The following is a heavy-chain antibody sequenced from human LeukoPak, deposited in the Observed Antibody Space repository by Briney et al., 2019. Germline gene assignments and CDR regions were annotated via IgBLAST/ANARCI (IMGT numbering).Heavy chain of an antibody. CDR2: ISYDGSNK. V-gene: IGHV3-30*03. D-gene: IGHD3-22*01. CDR1: GFTFSSYG. J-gene: IGHJ4*02. Sequence: GRSLRLSCAASGFTFSSYGMHWVRQAPGKGLEWVAVISYDGSNKYYADSVKGRFTISRDNSKNTLYLQMNSLRVEDTAVYYCARESYYYDSSGYQRSLPGDYWGQGTLVTVSS. CDR3: ARESYYYDSSGYQRSLPGDY.